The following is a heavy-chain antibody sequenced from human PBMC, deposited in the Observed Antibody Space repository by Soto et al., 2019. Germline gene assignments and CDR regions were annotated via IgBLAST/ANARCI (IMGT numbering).Heavy chain of an antibody. CDR1: GGTFSSYT. CDR3: ARGLDSSSSVNY. Sequence: QVQLVQSGAEVKKPGSSVKVSCKASGGTFSSYTISWVRQAPGQGLEWMGRIIPILGIANYAQKFQGRVTITAEKSTSTAYMELSSLRSDDTAVYYCARGLDSSSSVNYWGQGTLVTVSS. V-gene: IGHV1-69*02. CDR2: IIPILGIA. D-gene: IGHD6-13*01. J-gene: IGHJ4*02.